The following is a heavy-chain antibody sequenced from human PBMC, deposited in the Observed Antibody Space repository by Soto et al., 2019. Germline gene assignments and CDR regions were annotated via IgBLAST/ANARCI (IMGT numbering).Heavy chain of an antibody. CDR2: ITPMFGAP. CDR3: ARVVTGRWFDP. V-gene: IGHV1-69*06. J-gene: IGHJ5*02. CDR1: GGPFSSYA. Sequence: QVQLVQSGAEVKKPGSSVKVSCTASGGPFSSYAINWVRQAPGQGLEWMGVITPMFGAPHYAQNCKGRITIPADKSTNPAYMELSSLTSGDAAVYFCARVVTGRWFDPWGQGTLVTVSS.